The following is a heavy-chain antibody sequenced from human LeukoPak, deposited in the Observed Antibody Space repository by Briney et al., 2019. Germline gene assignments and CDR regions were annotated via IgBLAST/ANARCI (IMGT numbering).Heavy chain of an antibody. CDR3: ARGRGGYPD. Sequence: GSLRLSCAASGFTFSSYEMNWVRRAPGKGLEWIGEIKYSGSTNYNPSLKSRVTISVDTSKNQFSLKLSSVTAADTAVYYCARGRGGYPDWGQGTMVTVSS. D-gene: IGHD5-12*01. CDR2: IKYSGST. CDR1: GFTFSSYE. V-gene: IGHV4-34*01. J-gene: IGHJ3*01.